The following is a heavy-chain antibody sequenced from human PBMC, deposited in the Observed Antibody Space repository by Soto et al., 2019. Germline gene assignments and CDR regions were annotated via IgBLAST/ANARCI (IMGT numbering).Heavy chain of an antibody. D-gene: IGHD4-4*01. J-gene: IGHJ5*02. V-gene: IGHV3-7*01. CDR3: VRGGSNYAS. CDR1: GFTFSDSW. CDR2: IKPDESEK. Sequence: EVQLVESGGGLVQPGGSLRLSCTASGFTFSDSWMTWVRQAPGKGLEWVARIKPDESEKKYVDSGKGRFSISRDNAKKSMYLQMDSLSGEDMAVYYCVRGGSNYASWSQGTLVTVSS.